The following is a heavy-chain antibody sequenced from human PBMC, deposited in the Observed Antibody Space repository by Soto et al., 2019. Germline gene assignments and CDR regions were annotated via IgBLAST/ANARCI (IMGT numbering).Heavy chain of an antibody. V-gene: IGHV4-59*08. J-gene: IGHJ5*02. D-gene: IGHD2-21*01. Sequence: QVQLQESGPGLVKPSETLSLTCTVSGGSISNYYWSWIRQPPGKGLEWIAYIHDSGSTNYNPSLKSRVTISLDTSKNQFSLKLSSVTAADTAVYYCARHGEMRRLSWFDPWGQGTLVTVSS. CDR2: IHDSGST. CDR3: ARHGEMRRLSWFDP. CDR1: GGSISNYY.